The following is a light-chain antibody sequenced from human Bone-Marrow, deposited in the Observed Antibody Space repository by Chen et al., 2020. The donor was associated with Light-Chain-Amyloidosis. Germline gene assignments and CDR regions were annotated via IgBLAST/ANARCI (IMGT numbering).Light chain of an antibody. CDR2: QDT. CDR3: QAWDNSTPI. J-gene: IGLJ2*01. CDR1: KLGNKY. V-gene: IGLV3-1*01. Sequence: SYELTQPPSVSVSPGQTASISCSGDKLGNKYAYWYQQKPGQSPVIVIYQDTKRPSGIPDRFSGSNSGNTATLTIRGTQAMDEADYYCQAWDNSTPIFGGGTELTVL.